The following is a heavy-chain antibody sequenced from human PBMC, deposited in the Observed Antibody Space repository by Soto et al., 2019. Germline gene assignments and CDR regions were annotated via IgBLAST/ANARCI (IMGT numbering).Heavy chain of an antibody. J-gene: IGHJ4*02. V-gene: IGHV3-33*01. Sequence: HPGGSLRLSCAASGFTFSSYGMHWVRQAPGKGLEWVAVIWYDGSNKYYADSVKGRFTISRDNSKNTLYLQMNSLRAEDTAVYYSARDFSRVLEFDYWGQGTLVTVSS. D-gene: IGHD3-10*01. CDR3: ARDFSRVLEFDY. CDR2: IWYDGSNK. CDR1: GFTFSSYG.